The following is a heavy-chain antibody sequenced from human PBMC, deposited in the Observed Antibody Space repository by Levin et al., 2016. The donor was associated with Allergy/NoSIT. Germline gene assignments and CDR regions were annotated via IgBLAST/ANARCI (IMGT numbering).Heavy chain of an antibody. D-gene: IGHD6-13*01. V-gene: IGHV4-59*08. Sequence: RQAPGKGLEWIGYIYYSGSTNYNPSLKSRVTISVDTSKNQFSLKLSSVTAADTAVYYCARLAPYSSSWYDRDAFDIWGQGTMVTVSS. CDR3: ARLAPYSSSWYDRDAFDI. J-gene: IGHJ3*02. CDR2: IYYSGST.